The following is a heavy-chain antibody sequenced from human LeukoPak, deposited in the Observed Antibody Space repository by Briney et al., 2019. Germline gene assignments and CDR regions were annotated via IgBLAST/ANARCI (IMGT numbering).Heavy chain of an antibody. CDR3: ARVQSRSSSSRGPYYYGMDV. Sequence: ASVKVSCKASAYTFTSYYMLWVPQAPGQGLELLGIIHPSGARTSYAQKFQGRVTMTRDTSTSTVYMELSSLRSEDTAVYYCARVQSRSSSSRGPYYYGMDVWGQGTTVTVSS. V-gene: IGHV1-46*01. J-gene: IGHJ6*02. CDR2: IHPSGART. CDR1: AYTFTSYY. D-gene: IGHD6-6*01.